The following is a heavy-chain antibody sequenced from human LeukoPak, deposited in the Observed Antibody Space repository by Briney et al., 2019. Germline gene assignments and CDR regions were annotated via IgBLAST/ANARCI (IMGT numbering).Heavy chain of an antibody. D-gene: IGHD5/OR15-5a*01. CDR1: GYTFTNYA. J-gene: IGHJ4*02. V-gene: IGHV7-4-1*02. Sequence: ASVKVSYKTSGYTFTNYAVHWVRQAPGQGLECMGWINTNTGNPTYAQGFTGRFVFSLDTSVSTAYLQISSLKAEDIAVYYCARLSVTYYFDYWGQGTPVTVSS. CDR2: INTNTGNP. CDR3: ARLSVTYYFDY.